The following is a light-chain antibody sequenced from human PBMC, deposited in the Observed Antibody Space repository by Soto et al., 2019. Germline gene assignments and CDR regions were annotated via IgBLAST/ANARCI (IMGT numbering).Light chain of an antibody. Sequence: QLVLTQPPSASGTPGQRVTISCFGSNSNVRFNTVNWSQQFPGTAPKLLIHTNNRRPSGVPDRFSGSKSGTSASLAISGVPSEDEADYYCAAWDDSLRGPVLGGGTKLTVL. CDR1: NSNVRFNT. J-gene: IGLJ2*01. CDR3: AAWDDSLRGPV. V-gene: IGLV1-44*01. CDR2: TNN.